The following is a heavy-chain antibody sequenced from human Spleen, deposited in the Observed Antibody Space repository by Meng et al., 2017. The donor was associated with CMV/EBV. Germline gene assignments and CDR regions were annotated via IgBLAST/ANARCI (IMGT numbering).Heavy chain of an antibody. J-gene: IGHJ4*02. D-gene: IGHD3-16*01. CDR3: ARMSRMLFDF. V-gene: IGHV3-23*01. CDR2: VSSSGGNT. Sequence: ETLSLTCAASGFTFSSYAMTWVRQAPGKGLEWVSAVSSSGGNTHYVDSVKGRFTISRDNSKDTLYLEMNSLRAEDTAMYYCARMSRMLFDFWGRGTLVTVSS. CDR1: GFTFSSYA.